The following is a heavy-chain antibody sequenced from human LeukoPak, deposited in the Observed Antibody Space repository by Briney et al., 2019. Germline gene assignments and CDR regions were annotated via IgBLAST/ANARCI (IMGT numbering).Heavy chain of an antibody. CDR2: IYYSGST. CDR3: ARVYGYSYGYYFDY. Sequence: PSETLSLTCTVSIDSIKNYYWNWIRQPPGKGLEWIGYIYYSGSTNYNPSLKSRVTISVDTSKNQFSLKPSSVTAADTAVYYCARVYGYSYGYYFDYWGQGTLVTVSS. V-gene: IGHV4-59*01. D-gene: IGHD5-18*01. CDR1: IDSIKNYY. J-gene: IGHJ4*02.